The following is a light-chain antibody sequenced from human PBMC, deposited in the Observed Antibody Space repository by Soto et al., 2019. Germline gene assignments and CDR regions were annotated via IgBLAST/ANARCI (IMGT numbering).Light chain of an antibody. J-gene: IGKJ4*01. Sequence: EIVLTQSPATLSLSPGERATLSCRASQTISSYLAWYQQKPGQAPRLLIYDASNRAAGIPARFSGFGSGPDFTLTISSLEPEDVAIYYCQQRTNWPLTFGGGTNVEIK. V-gene: IGKV3-11*01. CDR1: QTISSY. CDR2: DAS. CDR3: QQRTNWPLT.